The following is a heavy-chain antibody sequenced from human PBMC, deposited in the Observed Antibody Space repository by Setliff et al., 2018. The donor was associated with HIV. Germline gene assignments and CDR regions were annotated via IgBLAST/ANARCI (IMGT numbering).Heavy chain of an antibody. J-gene: IGHJ3*02. V-gene: IGHV4-61*02. D-gene: IGHD3-3*01. CDR2: IYTSGST. Sequence: SETLSLTCTVAGGSISSGSDYWSWIRRPAGKGLEWIGSIYTSGSTNYNPSLKSRVTLSVDRSKNQFSLMLTSVTAADTALYYCARHSDFWSEDAFDIWGQGTMVTVSS. CDR3: ARHSDFWSEDAFDI. CDR1: GGSISSGSDY.